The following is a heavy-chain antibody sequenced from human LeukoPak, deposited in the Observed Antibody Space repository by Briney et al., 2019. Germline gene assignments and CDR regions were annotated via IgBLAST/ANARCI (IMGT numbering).Heavy chain of an antibody. J-gene: IGHJ4*02. CDR2: IYYSRST. Sequence: SETLSLTCTVSGGSISSGGYYWSWIRQHPGKGLEWIGYIYYSRSTYYNPSLKSRVTISVDTSKNQFSLKLSSVTAADTAVYYCARGGTTYYDFWSGYYHFDCWGQGTLVTVSS. D-gene: IGHD3-3*01. V-gene: IGHV4-31*03. CDR1: GGSISSGGYY. CDR3: ARGGTTYYDFWSGYYHFDC.